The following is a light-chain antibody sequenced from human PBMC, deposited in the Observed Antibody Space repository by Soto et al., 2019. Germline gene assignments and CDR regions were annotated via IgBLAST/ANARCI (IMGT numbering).Light chain of an antibody. V-gene: IGKV2-30*02. CDR1: QSLVHSDGIAY. J-gene: IGKJ5*01. Sequence: DIVITDSPLCLHITLGKPGSISCRSNQSLVHSDGIAYFSWFQQRPGRSPRRLIYKVSNRDSGVPARFSGSGSGTDFALKISRVEAEDVGVYYCMQGTHWPITFGQGTRLETK. CDR3: MQGTHWPIT. CDR2: KVS.